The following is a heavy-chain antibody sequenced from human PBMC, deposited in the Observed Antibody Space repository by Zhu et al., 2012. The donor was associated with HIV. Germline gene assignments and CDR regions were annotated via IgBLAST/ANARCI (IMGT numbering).Heavy chain of an antibody. V-gene: IGHV4-38-2*01. CDR2: MYHSGST. Sequence: QVQLQESGPGLVKPSETLSLTCAVFGYSISSGYYWGWIRQPPGKGLEWIGNMYHSGSTHYNPSLKSRVTISVDTSKNQFSLKLSSVTAADTAMYYCAGRDRTFGSGSYSRGNWFDPWGQGTLVTVVL. CDR3: AGRDRTFGSGSYSRGNWFDP. CDR1: GYSISSGYY. D-gene: IGHD3-10*01. J-gene: IGHJ5*02.